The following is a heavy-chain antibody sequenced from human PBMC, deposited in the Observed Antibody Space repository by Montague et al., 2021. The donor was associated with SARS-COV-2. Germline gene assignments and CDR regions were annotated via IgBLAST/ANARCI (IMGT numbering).Heavy chain of an antibody. J-gene: IGHJ6*03. V-gene: IGHV4-61*02. D-gene: IGHD3-9*01. CDR1: GGSISSGSYY. CDR3: AREGRTTDYDILTGYYYYRDV. CDR2: IYTSGST. Sequence: TLSLACTVSGGSISSGSYYWSWIRQPAGKGLEWIGRIYTSGSTNYNPSLKSRVTISVDTSKNQFSLKLSSVTAADTAVYYCAREGRTTDYDILTGYYYYRDVGGKGTRVTGAS.